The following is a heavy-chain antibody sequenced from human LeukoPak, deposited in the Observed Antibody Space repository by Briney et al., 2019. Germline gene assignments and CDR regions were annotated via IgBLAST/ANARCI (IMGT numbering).Heavy chain of an antibody. V-gene: IGHV3-7*01. CDR3: ARDLGQRLYCTNGVCDNWFDP. CDR1: GFTFSSYW. J-gene: IGHJ5*02. CDR2: IKQDGSEK. Sequence: GGSLRLSCAASGFTFSSYWMSWVRQAPGKGLEWVANIKQDGSEKYYVDSVKGRFTISRDNAKNSLYLQTNSLRAEDTAVYYCARDLGQRLYCTNGVCDNWFDPWGQGTLVTVSS. D-gene: IGHD2-8*01.